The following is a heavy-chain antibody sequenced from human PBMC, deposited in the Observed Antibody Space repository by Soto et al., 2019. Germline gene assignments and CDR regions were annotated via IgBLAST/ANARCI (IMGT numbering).Heavy chain of an antibody. CDR1: GFSFSGYT. J-gene: IGHJ4*02. V-gene: IGHV3-23*01. D-gene: IGHD3-9*01. CDR3: AKDRHPDGIWTFDY. CDR2: INGGGGTT. Sequence: EVQLLESGGHLIQPGESLRLSCAASGFSFSGYTMNWVRQAQGKGLEWISGINGGGGTTYYADSVKGRFTISGDDSKNILYLQMNSPRVEDTAIYYCAKDRHPDGIWTFDYWGRGTLVTVSS.